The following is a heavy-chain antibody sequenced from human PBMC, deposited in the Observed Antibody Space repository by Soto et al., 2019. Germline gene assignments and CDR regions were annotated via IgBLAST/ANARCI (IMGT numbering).Heavy chain of an antibody. CDR2: IYYSGST. CDR3: ARHEGYGDYVGY. D-gene: IGHD4-17*01. V-gene: IGHV4-59*08. J-gene: IGHJ4*02. CDR1: GGSISSYY. Sequence: QVQLQESGPGLVKPSETLSLTCTVSGGSISSYYWSWIRQPPGKGLEWIGYIYYSGSTNYNPSLKSRVTISVDTSKNQFSLKLSSVTAADTAVYYCARHEGYGDYVGYWGQGTLVTVSS.